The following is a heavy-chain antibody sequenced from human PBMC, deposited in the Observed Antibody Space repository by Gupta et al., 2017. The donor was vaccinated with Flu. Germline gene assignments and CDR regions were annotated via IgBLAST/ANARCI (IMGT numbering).Heavy chain of an antibody. CDR1: GFTFSSYA. Sequence: EVQLLESGGGLVQPGGSLRLSCAASGFTFSSYAMSWVRQAPGKGLGWVSAISGSGGSTYYADSVKGRVTISRDNSKNTLYLQMNSLRAEETAVYYCAKDEFRQTTQLLPYYFDYWGQGTLVTVSS. CDR2: ISGSGGST. CDR3: AKDEFRQTTQLLPYYFDY. V-gene: IGHV3-23*01. J-gene: IGHJ4*02. D-gene: IGHD2-15*01.